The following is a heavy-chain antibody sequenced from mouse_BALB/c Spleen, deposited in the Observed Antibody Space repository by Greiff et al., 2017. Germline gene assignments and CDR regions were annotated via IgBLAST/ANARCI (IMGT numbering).Heavy chain of an antibody. Sequence: EVMLVESGGGLVQPGGSRKLSCAASGFTFSSFGMHWVRQAPEKGLEWVAYISSGSSTIYYADTVKGRFTISRDNPKNTLFLQMTSLRSEDTAMYYCARRITTVVATGGMDYWGQGTSVTVSS. V-gene: IGHV5-17*02. J-gene: IGHJ4*01. D-gene: IGHD1-1*01. CDR1: GFTFSSFG. CDR3: ARRITTVVATGGMDY. CDR2: ISSGSSTI.